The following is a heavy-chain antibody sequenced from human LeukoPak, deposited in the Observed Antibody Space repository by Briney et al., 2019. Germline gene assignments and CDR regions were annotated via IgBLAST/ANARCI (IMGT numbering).Heavy chain of an antibody. J-gene: IGHJ4*02. V-gene: IGHV3-23*01. CDR3: AKAPGGIVGY. CDR2: INGGGGST. Sequence: GGSLRLSCAASGFTFSNSAMSWVRQAPGKGLEWVSAINGGGGSTYYADSVKGRFTISRDNSKNTLYLQMNSLRAEDTAVYYCAKAPGGIVGYWGQGTLVTVS. CDR1: GFTFSNSA. D-gene: IGHD3-16*01.